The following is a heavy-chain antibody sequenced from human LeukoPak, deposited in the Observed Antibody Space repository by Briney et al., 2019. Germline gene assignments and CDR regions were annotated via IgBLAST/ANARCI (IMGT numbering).Heavy chain of an antibody. CDR2: IPHSGSS. Sequence: PSETLSLTCAVSGASFSTYYWSWIRQPPGKGLEWFGEIPHSGSSHHNPSLKSRVTISVDTSKNQFSVKLSSVTAADTAVFYCARVSDSGVGRNFAYWGQGTLVTVSS. CDR3: ARVSDSGVGRNFAY. J-gene: IGHJ4*02. V-gene: IGHV4-34*01. CDR1: GASFSTYY. D-gene: IGHD3-10*01.